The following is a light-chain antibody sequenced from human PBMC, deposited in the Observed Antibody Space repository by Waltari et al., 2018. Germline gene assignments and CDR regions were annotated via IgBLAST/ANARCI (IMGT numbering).Light chain of an antibody. CDR3: HQYASSPWT. J-gene: IGKJ1*01. CDR1: QSGLYSVNNKNY. CDR2: WAS. V-gene: IGKV4-1*01. Sequence: DIVMTQSPDSLAVSLGERATINCKSSQSGLYSVNNKNYLAGYQQKPGQPPKPLIYWASARESGVPDRFSGSGSGTDFTLTITSLQAEDVAVYYCHQYASSPWTFGQGTKVEI.